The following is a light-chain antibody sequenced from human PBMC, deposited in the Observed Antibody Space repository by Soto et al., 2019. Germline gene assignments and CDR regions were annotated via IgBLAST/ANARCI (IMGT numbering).Light chain of an antibody. CDR2: GAS. V-gene: IGKV3-15*01. CDR3: QQYNNWPLG. CDR1: QSVSTN. Sequence: EIVMTQSPVTLSVSPGERATISCRASQSVSTNLAWYQQKPGQAPRLLIYGASTGATGIPARFSGSGSGTEFTLTISSLQSEDFAVYYCQQYNNWPLGFGGGTKVEIK. J-gene: IGKJ4*01.